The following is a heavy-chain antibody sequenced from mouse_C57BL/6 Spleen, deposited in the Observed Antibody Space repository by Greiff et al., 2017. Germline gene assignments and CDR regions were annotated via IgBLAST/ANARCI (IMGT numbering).Heavy chain of an antibody. CDR2: IHPSDSDT. CDR1: GYTFTSYW. D-gene: IGHD2-5*01. Sequence: VQLQQPGAELVKPGASVKVSCKASGYTFTSYWMHWVKQRPGQGLEWIGRIHPSDSDTNYNQKFKGKATLTVDKSSSPAYMQLSSLTSEDSAVYDCAIDYSTHYAMDYWGQGTSVTVSS. J-gene: IGHJ4*01. V-gene: IGHV1-74*01. CDR3: AIDYSTHYAMDY.